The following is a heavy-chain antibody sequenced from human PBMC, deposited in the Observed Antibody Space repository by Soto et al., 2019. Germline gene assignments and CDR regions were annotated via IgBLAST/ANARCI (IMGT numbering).Heavy chain of an antibody. CDR2: IYYSGST. CDR1: GGSISSYY. J-gene: IGHJ4*02. V-gene: IGHV4-59*01. D-gene: IGHD3-22*01. CDR3: ARAGYYYDSSGYFYY. Sequence: SETLSLTCTVSGGSISSYYWSWIRQPPGKGLEWIGYIYYSGSTNYNPSLKSRVTISVDTSKNQFSLKLSSVTAADTAVYYCARAGYYYDSSGYFYYWGQCTLVTVSS.